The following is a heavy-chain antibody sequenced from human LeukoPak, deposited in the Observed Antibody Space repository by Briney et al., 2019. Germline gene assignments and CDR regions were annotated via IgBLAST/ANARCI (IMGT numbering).Heavy chain of an antibody. CDR1: GGSISSYY. CDR3: ARGKVVAGTPGQNSWDY. V-gene: IGHV4-4*07. CDR2: IRTSGDT. J-gene: IGHJ4*02. Sequence: SETLSLTCTVSGGSISSYYWNWIRQPAGKGLEWIGRIRTSGDTSYNPSLKSRVTVSVDTSRNQFSLKLSAVTAADTAVYYCARGKVVAGTPGQNSWDYWGQGALVTVSS. D-gene: IGHD6-19*01.